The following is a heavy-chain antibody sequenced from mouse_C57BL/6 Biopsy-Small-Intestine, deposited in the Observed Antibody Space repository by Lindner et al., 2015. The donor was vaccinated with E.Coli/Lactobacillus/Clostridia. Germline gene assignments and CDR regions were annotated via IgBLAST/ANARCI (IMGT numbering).Heavy chain of an antibody. V-gene: IGHV1-47*01. CDR3: ARSSSYDCSMDY. CDR1: GYTFTTYP. CDR2: FHPFHDDT. D-gene: IGHD1-1*01. J-gene: IGHJ4*01. Sequence: VQLQESGAELVKPGASVKMSCKASGYTFTTYPIEWMKQSHGGSLEWIGNFHPFHDDTNYNEKFRGKATLTVEKSSGTVYLEFSRLTSDDSAIYYCARSSSYDCSMDYWGQGTSVTVSA.